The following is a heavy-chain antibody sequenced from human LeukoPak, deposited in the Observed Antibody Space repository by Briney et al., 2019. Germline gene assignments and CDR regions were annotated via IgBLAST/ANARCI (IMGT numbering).Heavy chain of an antibody. CDR3: AKRPGSYWYFDL. Sequence: GGSLRLSCAASGFTFSSYAMSWVRQAPGKGLEWVSAISGSGGSTYYADSVKGRFTISRDNSKNTLYLRMNSLRAEDTAVYYCAKRPGSYWYFDLWGRGTLVTVSS. D-gene: IGHD1-14*01. V-gene: IGHV3-23*01. CDR2: ISGSGGST. J-gene: IGHJ2*01. CDR1: GFTFSSYA.